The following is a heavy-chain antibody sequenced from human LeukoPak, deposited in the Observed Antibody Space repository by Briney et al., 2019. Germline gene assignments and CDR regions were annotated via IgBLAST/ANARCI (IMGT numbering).Heavy chain of an antibody. V-gene: IGHV3-66*01. CDR1: GFTVSSNY. CDR2: IYSGGST. Sequence: PGGSLRLSCAASGFTVSSNYMSWVRQAPGKGLEWVSVIYSGGSTYYADSVKGRFTISRDNSKNTLYLQMNSLRAEDTAVYYCARVIVWFGESDAFDIWGQGTMVTVSS. CDR3: ARVIVWFGESDAFDI. J-gene: IGHJ3*02. D-gene: IGHD3-10*01.